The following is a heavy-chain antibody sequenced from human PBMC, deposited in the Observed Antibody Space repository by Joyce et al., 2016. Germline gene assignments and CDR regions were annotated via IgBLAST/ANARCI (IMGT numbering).Heavy chain of an antibody. CDR3: ARDQVMGAARHHGNWFDP. Sequence: QLQLQESGPGLVKPSETLSLTCTLSGGSISRSSYYWGWIRQPPGKGLEWIGSIHYSGSTYYNSSRKSRVTISVDTSKNQFSLKLSSVTAADTAVYYCARDQVMGAARHHGNWFDPWGQGTLVTVSS. V-gene: IGHV4-39*07. D-gene: IGHD6-6*01. J-gene: IGHJ5*02. CDR1: GGSISRSSYY. CDR2: IHYSGST.